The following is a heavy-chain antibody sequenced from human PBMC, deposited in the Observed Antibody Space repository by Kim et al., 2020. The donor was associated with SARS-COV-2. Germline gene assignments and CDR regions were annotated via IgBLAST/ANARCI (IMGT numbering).Heavy chain of an antibody. J-gene: IGHJ5*02. CDR1: GYSFTSYW. CDR2: VSPGDSYT. Sequence: GESLKISCKGSGYSFTSYWIGWVRQMPGKGLEWMGFVSPGDSYTRYSPSFQGQVTISADKSISTAYLHWNSLKASDTAMYYCARQTTVTGTNWFDPWGQGTLVTVSS. V-gene: IGHV5-51*01. CDR3: ARQTTVTGTNWFDP. D-gene: IGHD4-17*01.